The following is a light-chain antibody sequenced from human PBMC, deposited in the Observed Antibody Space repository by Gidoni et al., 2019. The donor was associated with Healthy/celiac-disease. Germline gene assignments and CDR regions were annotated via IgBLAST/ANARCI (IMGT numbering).Light chain of an antibody. V-gene: IGKV1-5*03. CDR2: KAS. Sequence: DMQMTQSPSTLSASVGARVTINCRASQRISSWLAWYQQKPGKAPKLLIYKASSLQSVVPSRFSGSGSGTEFTLTISSLQPDDFATYYCQQYNSYSFTFGQGTKLEIK. CDR3: QQYNSYSFT. CDR1: QRISSW. J-gene: IGKJ2*01.